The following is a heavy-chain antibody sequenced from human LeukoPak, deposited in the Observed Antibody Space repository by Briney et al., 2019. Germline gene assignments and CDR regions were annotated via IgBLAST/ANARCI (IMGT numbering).Heavy chain of an antibody. CDR2: IHSNGYT. Sequence: PSETLSLTCTVSGVALISYYWSCIRHPPGQGLEWISYIHSNGYTNYNPSPRSRVTILVDTSKNYFSLTVTSVAAADTAVYYCARLAGYSGYDFRAYYFDYWGQGTLVTVSS. V-gene: IGHV4-4*09. D-gene: IGHD5-12*01. CDR3: ARLAGYSGYDFRAYYFDY. J-gene: IGHJ4*02. CDR1: GVALISYY.